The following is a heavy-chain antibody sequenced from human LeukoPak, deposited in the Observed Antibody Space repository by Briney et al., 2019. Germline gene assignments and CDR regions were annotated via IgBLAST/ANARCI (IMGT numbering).Heavy chain of an antibody. V-gene: IGHV4-39*07. Sequence: SETLSLTCTVSGGSISSSSYYWGWIRQPPGKGLEWIGSIYYSGSTYYNPSLKSRVTISEDTSKNQFSLKLSSVTAADTAVYYCARRLMNYVWGSYRPQHFYFDYWGQGTLVTVSS. CDR2: IYYSGST. CDR1: GGSISSSSYY. CDR3: ARRLMNYVWGSYRPQHFYFDY. J-gene: IGHJ4*02. D-gene: IGHD3-16*02.